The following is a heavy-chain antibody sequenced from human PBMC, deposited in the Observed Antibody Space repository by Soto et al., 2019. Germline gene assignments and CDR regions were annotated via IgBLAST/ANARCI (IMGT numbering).Heavy chain of an antibody. CDR2: ISGGGSYI. J-gene: IGHJ6*02. Sequence: GGSLRLSCSASGFTFSDENMSWVRQVPGKGLEWVSGISGGGSYIFYADSVQGRFSISRDNPKNSLFLEMNSLRVEDPAVYYCARDSDCHSTSCFFPPHVWGQGTTVTGSS. CDR1: GFTFSDEN. V-gene: IGHV3-21*06. CDR3: ARDSDCHSTSCFFPPHV. D-gene: IGHD2-2*01.